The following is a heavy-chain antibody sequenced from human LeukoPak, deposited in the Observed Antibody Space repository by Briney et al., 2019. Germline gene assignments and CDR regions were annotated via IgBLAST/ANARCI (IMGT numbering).Heavy chain of an antibody. Sequence: SETLSLTCTVSGGSISSTSYYWGWIRQPPGKGLEWIGSLYYSGSTYYNQSLRSRVTLSVDTSKNQFSLRLSSMTAADTAVYYCARHASRYDFWSGLDYWGQGTLVTVSS. V-gene: IGHV4-39*01. CDR3: ARHASRYDFWSGLDY. CDR2: LYYSGST. CDR1: GGSISSTSYY. J-gene: IGHJ4*02. D-gene: IGHD3-3*01.